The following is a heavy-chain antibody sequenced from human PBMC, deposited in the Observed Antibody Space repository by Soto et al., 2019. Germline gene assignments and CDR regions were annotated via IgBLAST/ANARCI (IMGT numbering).Heavy chain of an antibody. Sequence: ASVRLSCKASGYTFINCDISWVRQAAGQGLEWLGWMNPGSGKTGYASKFQGRVAMTRDASTGTSHLELSSLTSDDTAVYYCARMASAGTLNWFDPWGQGTLVTVSS. CDR2: MNPGSGKT. CDR1: GYTFINCD. D-gene: IGHD6-13*01. CDR3: ARMASAGTLNWFDP. V-gene: IGHV1-8*02. J-gene: IGHJ5*02.